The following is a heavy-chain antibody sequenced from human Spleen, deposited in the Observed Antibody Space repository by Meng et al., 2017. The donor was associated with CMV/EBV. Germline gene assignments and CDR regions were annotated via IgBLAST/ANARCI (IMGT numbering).Heavy chain of an antibody. CDR3: AREKYDSSGYIDF. V-gene: IGHV3-48*04. CDR1: GFTFSSYS. Sequence: GESLKISCAASGFTFSSYSMNWVRQAPGKGLEWVSFISGSGNTIYYMDSVKGRFTVSRDNARNSLYLQMNSLRAEDTAIYYCAREKYDSSGYIDFWGQGTLVTVSS. CDR2: ISGSGNTI. D-gene: IGHD3-22*01. J-gene: IGHJ4*02.